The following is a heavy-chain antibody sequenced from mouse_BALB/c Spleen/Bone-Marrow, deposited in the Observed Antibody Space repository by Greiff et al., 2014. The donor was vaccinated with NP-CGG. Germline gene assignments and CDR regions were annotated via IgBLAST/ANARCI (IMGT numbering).Heavy chain of an antibody. J-gene: IGHJ3*01. CDR1: GFNIKDTY. CDR2: IDPANGNT. D-gene: IGHD1-1*01. V-gene: IGHV14-3*02. CDR3: ASYYYGSSYGFAY. Sequence: VQLKESGAELVKPGASVKLSCTASGFNIKDTYMHWVKQRPEQGPEWIGRIDPANGNTKYDPKFQGKATITADTSSNTAYLQLSSLTSEDTAAYYCASYYYGSSYGFAYWGQGTLVTVSA.